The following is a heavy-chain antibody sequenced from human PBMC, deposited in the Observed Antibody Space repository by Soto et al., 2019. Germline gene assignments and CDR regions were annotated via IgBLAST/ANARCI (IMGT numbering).Heavy chain of an antibody. CDR2: ISDYNGDT. CDR1: GDTFTSYL. CDR3: ARAPGNYFDY. Sequence: ASVKVSCKASGDTFTSYLISWVRQAPGQGLEWMGWISDYNGDTNYAQKFQGRVTMTTDTSTSTAYMELRSLRSNDTAVYYCARAPGNYFDYWGQGTLVTVSS. J-gene: IGHJ4*02. V-gene: IGHV1-18*01.